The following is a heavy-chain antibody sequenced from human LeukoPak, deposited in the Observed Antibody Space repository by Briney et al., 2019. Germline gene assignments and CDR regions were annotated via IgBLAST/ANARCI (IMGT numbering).Heavy chain of an antibody. CDR1: GFTFSSYS. CDR3: ARAGTSSGGFDY. J-gene: IGHJ4*02. CDR2: ISSSSSYI. Sequence: GGSLRLSCAASGFTFSSYSMNWVRQAPGKGLEWVSSISSSSSYIYYADSVKGRFTISRDNAKNSLNLQMNSLRAEDTAVYYCARAGTSSGGFDYWGQGTLVTVSS. V-gene: IGHV3-21*01. D-gene: IGHD4-23*01.